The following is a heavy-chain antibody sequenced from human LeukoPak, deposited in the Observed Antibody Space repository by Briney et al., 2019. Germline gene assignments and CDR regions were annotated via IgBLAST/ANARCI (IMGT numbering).Heavy chain of an antibody. Sequence: GRSLRLSCAASGFTFDDYAMHWVRQAPGKGLEWVSGISWNSGSIGYADSVKGRFTISRDNAKNSLYLQMNSLRAEDTAVYYCASYCGGDCYNTFDYWGQGTLVTVSS. CDR3: ASYCGGDCYNTFDY. V-gene: IGHV3-9*01. D-gene: IGHD2-21*02. J-gene: IGHJ4*02. CDR1: GFTFDDYA. CDR2: ISWNSGSI.